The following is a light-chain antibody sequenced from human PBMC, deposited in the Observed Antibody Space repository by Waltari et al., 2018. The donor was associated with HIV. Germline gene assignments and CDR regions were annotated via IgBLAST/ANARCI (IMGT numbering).Light chain of an antibody. CDR3: SSYTITNTWV. V-gene: IGLV2-14*01. CDR1: HSHIGPFDF. J-gene: IGLJ3*02. CDR2: RVT. Sequence: QSALAQPASMSGSPGQSVTISCAGSHSHIGPFDFFSWYQPLPGKAPKLLIYRVTFRPSGVPSRFSASKSANTASLTISDLQTEDEAHYYCSSYTITNTWVFGGGTLLTVL.